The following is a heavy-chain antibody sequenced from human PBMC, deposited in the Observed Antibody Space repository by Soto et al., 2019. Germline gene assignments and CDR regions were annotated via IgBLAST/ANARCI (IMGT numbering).Heavy chain of an antibody. Sequence: QIPLVQSGAEVKKPGASVKVSCKSSGYSFISYGLSWVRQAPGQGLEWMGWISPYNGKTNNAQRFQDRVTMTTDTSTRTAYLELRSLRSVDTAVYYCARAGYSTSWVGLLANAAHGVKIDFWGQRTLVIASS. CDR3: ARAGYSTSWVGLLANAAHGVKIDF. J-gene: IGHJ4*02. CDR2: ISPYNGKT. CDR1: GYSFISYG. D-gene: IGHD6-13*01. V-gene: IGHV1-18*01.